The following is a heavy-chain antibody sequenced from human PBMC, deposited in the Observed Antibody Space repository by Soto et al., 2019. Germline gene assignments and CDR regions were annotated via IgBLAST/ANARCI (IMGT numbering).Heavy chain of an antibody. D-gene: IGHD2-15*01. CDR3: ARDYMAVVD. V-gene: IGHV4-31*03. CDR1: GSSISSGSYS. Sequence: QVQLQESGPGLVKPSQTLSLTCTVSGSSISSGSYSWSWIRQHPGKGLEWIGYIYHSGSTYYNPSLKSRATISLDTSKNQFSLKLSSVTAADTAVYYCARDYMAVVDWGQGTLVTVSS. CDR2: IYHSGST. J-gene: IGHJ4*02.